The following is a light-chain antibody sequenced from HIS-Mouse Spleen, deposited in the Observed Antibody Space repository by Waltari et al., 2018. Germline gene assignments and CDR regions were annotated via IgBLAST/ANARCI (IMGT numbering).Light chain of an antibody. J-gene: IGLJ1*01. Sequence: QSVLTQPPSASGTPGQRVTISCSGSSSNIGRNYVYWYQQLQGTAPKLLIYRNNQRPSGVPDRFSGSKSGTSASLAISGLRSEDEADYYCAAWDDSLSGYVFGTGTKVTVL. V-gene: IGLV1-47*01. CDR2: RNN. CDR1: SSNIGRNY. CDR3: AAWDDSLSGYV.